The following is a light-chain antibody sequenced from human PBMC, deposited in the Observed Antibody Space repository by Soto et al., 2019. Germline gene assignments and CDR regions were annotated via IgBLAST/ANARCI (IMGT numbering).Light chain of an antibody. J-gene: IGKJ2*01. V-gene: IGKV3-15*01. Sequence: EIVMTQSPATLSVSPGERATLSCRASQSVSSNLAWYQQKPGQAPRLLIYGASTRATGIPARFSGSGSGTEFTITISSPQSEDFAVYYCQQYNNWPPYTFGQGTKLAIK. CDR3: QQYNNWPPYT. CDR1: QSVSSN. CDR2: GAS.